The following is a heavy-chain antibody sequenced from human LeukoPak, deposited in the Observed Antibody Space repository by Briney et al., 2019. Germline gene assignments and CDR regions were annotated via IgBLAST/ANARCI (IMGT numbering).Heavy chain of an antibody. Sequence: SETLSLTCAVYGGSFSGYYWSWIRQPPGKGLEWIGEINHSGSTNYNPSLKSRVTISVDTSKNQFSLKLSSVTAADTAVYYCARRKIERYFDWFLSADAFDIWGQGTMVTVSS. CDR1: GGSFSGYY. D-gene: IGHD3-9*01. J-gene: IGHJ3*02. CDR2: INHSGST. CDR3: ARRKIERYFDWFLSADAFDI. V-gene: IGHV4-34*01.